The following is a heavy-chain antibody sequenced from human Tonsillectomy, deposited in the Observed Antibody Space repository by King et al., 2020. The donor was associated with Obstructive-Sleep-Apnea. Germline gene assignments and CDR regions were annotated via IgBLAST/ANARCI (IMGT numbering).Heavy chain of an antibody. CDR1: GFSFDDYA. CDR3: VKDRAGGVPDAFDI. Sequence: EVQLVESGGGLVQPGRSLRLSCAASGFSFDDYAMHWVRQTPGKGLEGVSGINWNSGNIGYADSVKGRFTISRDNAKNSLYLQMNSLRAEDTALYYCVKDRAGGVPDAFDIWGQGTMVTVSS. V-gene: IGHV3-9*01. CDR2: INWNSGNI. J-gene: IGHJ3*02. D-gene: IGHD3-16*01.